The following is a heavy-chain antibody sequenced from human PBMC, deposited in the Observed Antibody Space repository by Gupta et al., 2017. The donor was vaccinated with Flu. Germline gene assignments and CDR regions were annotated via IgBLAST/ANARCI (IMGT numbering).Heavy chain of an antibody. J-gene: IGHJ5*02. D-gene: IGHD2-2*02. CDR3: ARGKHCSTTSCYRWFDP. V-gene: IGHV1-2*06. CDR2: INPHSGTT. Sequence: QVQLVQSGAEVKKPGASVRVSCKASEYTFTAYYIHWVRQAPGQGLEWMGRINPHSGTTNYEQKFQGRVTVTMDTSISTAYMDLGRLTSDDTAVYYCARGKHCSTTSCYRWFDPWGQGTLVTVSS. CDR1: EYTFTAYY.